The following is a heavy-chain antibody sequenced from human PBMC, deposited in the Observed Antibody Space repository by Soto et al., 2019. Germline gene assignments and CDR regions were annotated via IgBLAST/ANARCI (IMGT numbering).Heavy chain of an antibody. D-gene: IGHD3-10*01. CDR3: ASSPGLYYYGSGSYYNGGNYYYYYYMDV. CDR1: GGSISSSSYY. V-gene: IGHV4-39*01. J-gene: IGHJ6*03. CDR2: IYYSGST. Sequence: SETLSLTCTVSGGSISSSSYYWGWIRQPPGKGLEWIGSIYYSGSTYYNPSLKSRVTISVDTSKNQFSLKLSSVTAADTAVYYCASSPGLYYYGSGSYYNGGNYYYYYYMDVWGKGTTVTVSS.